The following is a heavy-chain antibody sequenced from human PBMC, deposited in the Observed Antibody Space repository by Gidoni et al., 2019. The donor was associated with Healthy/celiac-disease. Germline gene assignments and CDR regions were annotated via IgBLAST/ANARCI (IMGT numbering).Heavy chain of an antibody. Sequence: QVQLQESGPGLVKPSQTLSLTCTVSGGPISSGGYYWSWIRQHPGKGLEWIGYIYYSGSTYYNPSLKSRVTISVDTSKNQFSLKLSSVTAADTAVYYCASLYSSSLGADFDYWGQGTLVTVSS. CDR1: GGPISSGGYY. J-gene: IGHJ4*02. CDR2: IYYSGST. V-gene: IGHV4-31*03. D-gene: IGHD6-13*01. CDR3: ASLYSSSLGADFDY.